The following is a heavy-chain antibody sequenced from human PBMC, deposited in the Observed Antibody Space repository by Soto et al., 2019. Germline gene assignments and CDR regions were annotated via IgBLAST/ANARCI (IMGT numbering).Heavy chain of an antibody. J-gene: IGHJ4*02. CDR3: AISGGNSVDFDY. CDR2: IYYSGST. CDR1: GGSISSGDYY. V-gene: IGHV4-30-4*01. D-gene: IGHD2-21*02. Sequence: QVQLQESGPGLVKPSQTLSLTCTVSGGSISSGDYYWSWIRQPPGKGLEWIGYIYYSGSTYYNPSLKSRVTISVDTSQNHFSLQLISVTAADTAVYYCAISGGNSVDFDYWGQGTLVTVSS.